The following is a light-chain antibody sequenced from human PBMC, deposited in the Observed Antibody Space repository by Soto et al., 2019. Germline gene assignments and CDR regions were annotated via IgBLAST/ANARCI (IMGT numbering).Light chain of an antibody. CDR2: GAS. Sequence: EIVFMQAPDTLSVSPVERATLSCMASQSVSTDSLAWYQQRPGQAPRPLIYGASTRATGIPDRFSGSGSGTDFTLTISRLEPEDFAVYYCQQYGSSPLTFGGGTKVDIK. CDR3: QQYGSSPLT. CDR1: QSVSTDS. J-gene: IGKJ4*01. V-gene: IGKV3-20*01.